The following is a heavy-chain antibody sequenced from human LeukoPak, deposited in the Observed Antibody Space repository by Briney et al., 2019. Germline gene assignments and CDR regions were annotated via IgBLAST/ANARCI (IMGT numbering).Heavy chain of an antibody. CDR2: ISYDGSNK. CDR1: GLTFSSYA. Sequence: QPGRSLRLSCAASGLTFSSYAMHWVRQAPGKGLRWVEVISYDGSNKYYADSVKGRFTISRDNSKNTLYLQMNSLRAEDTAVYYCASPVVPAAKGDYWGQGTLVTVSS. J-gene: IGHJ4*02. CDR3: ASPVVPAAKGDY. D-gene: IGHD2-2*01. V-gene: IGHV3-30*01.